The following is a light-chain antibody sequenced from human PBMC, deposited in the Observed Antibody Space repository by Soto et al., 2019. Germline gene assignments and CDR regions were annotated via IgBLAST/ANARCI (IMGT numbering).Light chain of an antibody. J-gene: IGLJ1*01. CDR1: SSDVGTYDD. CDR3: SSYTSSSTYV. V-gene: IGLV2-14*01. CDR2: EVT. Sequence: QSALTQPASVSASPGQSITISCTGTSSDVGTYDDVSWYRQHPGKGPKLLIYEVTNRPSEVSNRFSGSKSGNTASLTISGLQAEDEADYYCSSYTSSSTYVFGSGTKVTVL.